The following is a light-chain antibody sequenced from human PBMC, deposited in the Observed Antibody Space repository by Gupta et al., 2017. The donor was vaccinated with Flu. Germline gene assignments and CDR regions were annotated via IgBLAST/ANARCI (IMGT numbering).Light chain of an antibody. Sequence: SVLTQPPSASAPPGPRVTISCSGGSANIGDNAVNWYQHVPGTAPRLLIYSNNRRPSGVPDRFSASKSASSASLAITGLQAEDEADYYCAAGDDNQNSVVFGGGTKLTVL. CDR3: AAGDDNQNSVV. V-gene: IGLV1-44*01. CDR1: SANIGDNA. J-gene: IGLJ3*02. CDR2: SNN.